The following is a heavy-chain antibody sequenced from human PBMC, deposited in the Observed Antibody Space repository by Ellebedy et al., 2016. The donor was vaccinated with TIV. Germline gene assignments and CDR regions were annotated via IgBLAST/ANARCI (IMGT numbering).Heavy chain of an antibody. CDR2: LHHSGVT. Sequence: MPSETLSLTCTVSGGSITSGSYFWGWIRQPPGKGLEWIGSLHHSGVTHYTPSLKSRITISVDTSKNQVSLKVSSVTAADTAVYYCARRRGGASYTYYHGLDVWGQGTTVTVSS. J-gene: IGHJ6*02. CDR1: GGSITSGSYF. V-gene: IGHV4-39*01. D-gene: IGHD1-26*01. CDR3: ARRRGGASYTYYHGLDV.